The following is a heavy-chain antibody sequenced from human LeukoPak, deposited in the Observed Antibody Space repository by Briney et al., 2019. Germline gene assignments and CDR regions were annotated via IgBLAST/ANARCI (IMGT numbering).Heavy chain of an antibody. CDR3: ATAYDLREYFDY. D-gene: IGHD3-3*01. Sequence: ASVKVSCKVSGYTLTELSMHWVRQAPGKGLEWMGGFDPEDGETIYAQKFQGRVTMTEDTSTDTAYMELSSLRSEDTAVYYCATAYDLREYFDYWGQGTLVTVSS. J-gene: IGHJ4*02. V-gene: IGHV1-24*01. CDR1: GYTLTELS. CDR2: FDPEDGET.